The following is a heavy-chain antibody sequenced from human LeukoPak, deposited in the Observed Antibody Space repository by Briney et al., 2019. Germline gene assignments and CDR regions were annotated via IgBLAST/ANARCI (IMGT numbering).Heavy chain of an antibody. J-gene: IGHJ6*03. Sequence: ASVKVSCKASGYTFTGYCMHWVRQAPGQGLEWMGWINPNSGGTNYAQKFQGRVTMTRDTSISTAYMELSRLRSDDTAVYHCARSHVGWVGYNYYYMDVWGKGTTVTVSS. CDR2: INPNSGGT. CDR1: GYTFTGYC. CDR3: ARSHVGWVGYNYYYMDV. D-gene: IGHD1-26*01. V-gene: IGHV1-2*02.